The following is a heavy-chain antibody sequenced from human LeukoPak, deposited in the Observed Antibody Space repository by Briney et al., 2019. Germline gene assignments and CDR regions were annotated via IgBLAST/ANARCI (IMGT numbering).Heavy chain of an antibody. J-gene: IGHJ5*02. CDR1: GGSISSYY. D-gene: IGHD5-18*01. CDR2: IYYSGST. V-gene: IGHV4-59*01. CDR3: ARSGSYGYYWFDP. Sequence: PSETLFLTCTVSGGSISSYYWSWIRQPPGKGLEWIGYIYYSGSTNYNPSLKSRVTISVDTSKNQFSLKLSSVTAADTAVYYCARSGSYGYYWFDPWGHGNLFTVSS.